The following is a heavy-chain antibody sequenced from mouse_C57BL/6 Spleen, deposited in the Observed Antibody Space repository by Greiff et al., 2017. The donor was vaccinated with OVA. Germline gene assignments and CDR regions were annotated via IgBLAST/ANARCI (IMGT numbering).Heavy chain of an antibody. CDR1: GYTFTDYY. CDR3: ARSHYYGSSAYYFDY. CDR2: IYPGSGNT. Sequence: QVHLQQSGAELVRPGASVKLSCKASGYTFTDYYINWVKQRPGQGLEWIARIYPGSGNTYYNEKFKGKATLTADKSSSTAYMQLSSLTSEDSAVYFFARSHYYGSSAYYFDYWGQGTTLTVSS. V-gene: IGHV1-76*01. J-gene: IGHJ2*01. D-gene: IGHD1-1*01.